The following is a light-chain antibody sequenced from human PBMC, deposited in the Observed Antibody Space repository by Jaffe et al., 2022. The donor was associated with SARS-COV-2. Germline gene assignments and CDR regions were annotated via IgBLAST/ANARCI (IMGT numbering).Light chain of an antibody. V-gene: IGLV3-21*04. Sequence: SYVLTQPPSVSEAPGKTARISCGGNDIGTKSVHWYQQKSGQAPVVVIYHNSDRPAGIPERFSGSNSGGNTATLTISRVEAGDEADYYCQVWDSISDHVVFGGGTKLTVL. CDR1: DIGTKS. J-gene: IGLJ2*01. CDR3: QVWDSISDHVV. CDR2: HNS.